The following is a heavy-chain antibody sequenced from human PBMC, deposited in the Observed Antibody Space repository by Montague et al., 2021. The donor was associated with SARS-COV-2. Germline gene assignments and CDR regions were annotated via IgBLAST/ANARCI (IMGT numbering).Heavy chain of an antibody. CDR2: IYYSGST. CDR3: AGGGGRSWNFDL. J-gene: IGHJ2*01. V-gene: IGHV4-59*01. Sequence: SETLSLTCTVSGGSISSYYWNWIRQSPGKGLEWIGYIYYSGSTNYNPSLKSRVTMLVDTSKRQMSLRLNSVTAADTAVYYCAGGGGRSWNFDLWGRGTLVTVSS. D-gene: IGHD4-23*01. CDR1: GGSISSYY.